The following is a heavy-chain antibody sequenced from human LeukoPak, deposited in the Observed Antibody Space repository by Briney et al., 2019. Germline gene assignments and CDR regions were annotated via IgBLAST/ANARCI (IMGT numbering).Heavy chain of an antibody. Sequence: GGSLRLFCAASGFTVSSNYMSWVRQAPGKGLEWVSVIYSGGSTYYADSVKGRFTISRDNSKNTLYLQMNSLRAEDTAVYYCAREAEQLAGAFDIWGQGTMVTVSS. CDR1: GFTVSSNY. D-gene: IGHD6-6*01. V-gene: IGHV3-66*02. CDR2: IYSGGST. J-gene: IGHJ3*02. CDR3: AREAEQLAGAFDI.